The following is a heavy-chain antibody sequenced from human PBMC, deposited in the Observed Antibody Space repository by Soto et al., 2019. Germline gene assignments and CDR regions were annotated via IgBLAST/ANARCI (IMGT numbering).Heavy chain of an antibody. J-gene: IGHJ6*02. CDR2: IYYSGST. CDR1: GGSISSYY. Sequence: PSETLSLTCTVSGGSISSYYWSWIRQPPGKGLEWIGYIYYSGSTNYNPSLKSRVTISVDTSKNQFSLKLSSVTAADTAVYYCARDSPTYYDFWSGHYGMDVWGQGTTVTVSS. CDR3: ARDSPTYYDFWSGHYGMDV. V-gene: IGHV4-59*01. D-gene: IGHD3-3*01.